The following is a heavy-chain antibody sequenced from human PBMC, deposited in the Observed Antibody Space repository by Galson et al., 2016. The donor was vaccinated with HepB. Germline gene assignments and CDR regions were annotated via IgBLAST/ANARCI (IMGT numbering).Heavy chain of an antibody. CDR1: GFTFSSYS. V-gene: IGHV3-48*02. D-gene: IGHD1-14*01. J-gene: IGHJ6*02. CDR2: IRSSSNTI. Sequence: SLRLSCAASGFTFSSYSMNWVRQAPGKGLEWVSYIRSSSNTIYYADSVKGRFTISRDNAKNSLFLQMKSLRDEDTAVYYCARGFWSGLGRKYGMDVWGQGTTVTVSS. CDR3: ARGFWSGLGRKYGMDV.